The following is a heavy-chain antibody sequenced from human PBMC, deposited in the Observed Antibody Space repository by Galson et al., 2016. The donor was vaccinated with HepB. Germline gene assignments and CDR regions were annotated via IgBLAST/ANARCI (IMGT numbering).Heavy chain of an antibody. CDR1: GFTFSTYA. J-gene: IGHJ4*02. V-gene: IGHV3-23*01. Sequence: SLRLSCAASGFTFSTYAMSWVRQAPGKGLEWVSLISGSGGATTYADSVRGRFTISRDNSKKKLYLQMNNLRAEDTAVYYCAKTSPIAAAGLIDCWGRGTLVTVSS. CDR3: AKTSPIAAAGLIDC. D-gene: IGHD6-13*01. CDR2: ISGSGGAT.